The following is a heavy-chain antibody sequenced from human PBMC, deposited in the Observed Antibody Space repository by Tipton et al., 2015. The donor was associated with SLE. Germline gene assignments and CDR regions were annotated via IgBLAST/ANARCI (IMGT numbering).Heavy chain of an antibody. Sequence: LRLSCAVYGGSFSGYYWSWIRQPPGKGLERIGEINHSGTTNYNPSLKSRVTISVDTSKNQFSLKLSSVTAADTAVYYCARLGATDAFDIWGQGTMVTVSS. CDR1: GGSFSGYY. V-gene: IGHV4-34*01. D-gene: IGHD5-24*01. CDR3: ARLGATDAFDI. CDR2: INHSGTT. J-gene: IGHJ3*02.